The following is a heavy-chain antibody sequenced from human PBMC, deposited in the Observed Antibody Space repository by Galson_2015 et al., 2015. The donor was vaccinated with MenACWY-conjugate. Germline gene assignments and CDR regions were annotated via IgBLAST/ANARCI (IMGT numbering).Heavy chain of an antibody. D-gene: IGHD5-18*01. CDR1: GFTLTSSA. J-gene: IGHJ6*02. V-gene: IGHV1-58*01. CDR3: ARASGEDSYGRNYGMDV. CDR2: IVVGSGNT. Sequence: QSGAEVKKPGESLKISCKASGFTLTSSAVQWVRQARGQRLEWIGWIVVGSGNTNYAQKFQERVTITRDMSTSTAYMELSRLRSDDTAVYYCARASGEDSYGRNYGMDVWGQGTTVTVSS.